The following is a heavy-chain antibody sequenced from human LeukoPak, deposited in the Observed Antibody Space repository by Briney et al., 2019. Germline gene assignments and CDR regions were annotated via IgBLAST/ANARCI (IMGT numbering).Heavy chain of an antibody. Sequence: WASVKVSCKASGGTFSSYAISWVRQAPGQGLEWMGGIIPIFGTANYAQKFQGRVTITTDESTSTAYMELSSLRSEDTAVYYCAIRLRVVVITGYFDYWGQGTLVTVSS. V-gene: IGHV1-69*05. D-gene: IGHD3-22*01. J-gene: IGHJ4*02. CDR1: GGTFSSYA. CDR2: IIPIFGTA. CDR3: AIRLRVVVITGYFDY.